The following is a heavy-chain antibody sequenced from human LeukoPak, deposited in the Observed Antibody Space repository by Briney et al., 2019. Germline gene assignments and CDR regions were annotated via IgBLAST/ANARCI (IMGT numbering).Heavy chain of an antibody. CDR3: ARDRLASTRDWYFDL. J-gene: IGHJ2*01. CDR1: GFTFSSYD. V-gene: IGHV3-13*04. D-gene: IGHD5/OR15-5a*01. Sequence: PGGSLRLSCAASGFTFSSYDMHWVRQATGKGLEWVSAICTAGDTYYPGSVKGRFTISRENAKNSLYLQMNSLRAGDTAVYYCARDRLASTRDWYFDLWGRGTLVTVSS. CDR2: ICTAGDT.